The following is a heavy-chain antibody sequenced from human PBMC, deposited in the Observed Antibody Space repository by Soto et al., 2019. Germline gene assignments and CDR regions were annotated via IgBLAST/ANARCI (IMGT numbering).Heavy chain of an antibody. Sequence: SETLSLTCTVSGGSISNYYWSWIRQSAEKRLEWIGRVSSTGSSYYNPSLKSRVTISVDTSKNQVSLNLTSVTAADTAVYYCARARITMVREVIKYNMDVWGQGTTVTVSS. J-gene: IGHJ6*02. V-gene: IGHV4-4*07. CDR3: ARARITMVREVIKYNMDV. CDR1: GGSISNYY. D-gene: IGHD3-10*01. CDR2: VSSTGSS.